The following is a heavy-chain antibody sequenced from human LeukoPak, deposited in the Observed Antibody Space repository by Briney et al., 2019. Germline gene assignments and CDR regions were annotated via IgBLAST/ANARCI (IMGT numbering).Heavy chain of an antibody. V-gene: IGHV3-15*01. CDR1: GFTFSNAW. CDR2: IKSKTDGGTT. J-gene: IGHJ4*02. Sequence: GSLRLSCAASGFTFSNAWMSWVRQAPGKGLEWVGRIKSKTDGGTTDYAAPVKGRFTISRDDSKNTLYLQMNSLKTEDTAVYYCTTEKGLTIFGVVDYWGQGTLVTVSS. CDR3: TTEKGLTIFGVVDY. D-gene: IGHD3-3*01.